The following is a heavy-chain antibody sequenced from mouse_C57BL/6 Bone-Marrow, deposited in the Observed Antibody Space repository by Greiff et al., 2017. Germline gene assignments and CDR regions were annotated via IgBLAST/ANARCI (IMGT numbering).Heavy chain of an antibody. CDR3: ARELGGYAVDY. CDR1: GYTFTDYY. Sequence: QVQLQQSGAELVRPGASVKLSCKASGYTFTDYYINWVKQRPGQGLEWIAKIYPGSGNTYYNEKFKGKATLTAEKSSSTAYVQLSSLTSEDSAVDVCARELGGYAVDYWGQGTSVTVSA. CDR2: IYPGSGNT. J-gene: IGHJ4*01. V-gene: IGHV1-76*01. D-gene: IGHD4-1*01.